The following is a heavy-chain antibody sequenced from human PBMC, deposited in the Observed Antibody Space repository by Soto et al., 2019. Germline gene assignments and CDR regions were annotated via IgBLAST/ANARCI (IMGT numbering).Heavy chain of an antibody. CDR2: INHSGST. CDR3: ARGANGGGHYYYYYYMDV. D-gene: IGHD1-1*01. J-gene: IGHJ6*03. V-gene: IGHV4-34*01. Sequence: PSETLSLTCAVYGGSFSGYYWSWIRQPPGKGLEWIGEINHSGSTNYNPSLKSRVTISVDTSKNQFSLKLSSVTAADTAVYYCARGANGGGHYYYYYYMDVWGKGTTVTVSS. CDR1: GGSFSGYY.